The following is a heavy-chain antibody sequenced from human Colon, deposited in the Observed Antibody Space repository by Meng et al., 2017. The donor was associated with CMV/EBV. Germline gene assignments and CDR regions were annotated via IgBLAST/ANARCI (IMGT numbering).Heavy chain of an antibody. Sequence: GGSLRLSCAASGFIFSSYTMNWVRQAPGKGLEWVSYISSSSGTIYYADSVKGRFIISRDNAKNSLYLQMDNLRAEDTAVYYCARLVVGDNDYFDYWGQGTLVTVSS. CDR1: GFIFSSYT. CDR3: ARLVVGDNDYFDY. J-gene: IGHJ4*02. V-gene: IGHV3-48*04. D-gene: IGHD2-15*01. CDR2: ISSSSGTI.